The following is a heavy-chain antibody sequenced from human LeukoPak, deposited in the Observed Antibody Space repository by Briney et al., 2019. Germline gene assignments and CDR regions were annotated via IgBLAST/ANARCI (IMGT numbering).Heavy chain of an antibody. V-gene: IGHV3-23*01. CDR3: AKGYDSSGYYPHYFDY. D-gene: IGHD3-22*01. CDR2: ISGSGGST. CDR1: GFTFSSYA. J-gene: IGHJ4*02. Sequence: GGSLRLSCAASGFTFSSYAMSWVRQAPGQGLEWVSAISGSGGSTYYADSVKGRFTISRDNSKNTLYLQMNSLRAEDTALYYCAKGYDSSGYYPHYFDYWGQGTLVTVSS.